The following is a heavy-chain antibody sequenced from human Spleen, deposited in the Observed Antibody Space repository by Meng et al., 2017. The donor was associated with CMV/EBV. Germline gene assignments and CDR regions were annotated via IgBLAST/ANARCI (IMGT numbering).Heavy chain of an antibody. CDR1: GGSISSGSYY. D-gene: IGHD6-13*01. CDR2: IYYSGNT. V-gene: IGHV4-39*07. CDR3: ARTFSSSWRAGYGMDV. Sequence: SETLSLTCTVSGGSISSGSYYWGWIRQPPGKGLEWIGNIYYSGNTYHNPSLKSRVTISVDRSKNLFSLKLTSVTAADTAVYYCARTFSSSWRAGYGMDVWGQGTTVTVSS. J-gene: IGHJ6*02.